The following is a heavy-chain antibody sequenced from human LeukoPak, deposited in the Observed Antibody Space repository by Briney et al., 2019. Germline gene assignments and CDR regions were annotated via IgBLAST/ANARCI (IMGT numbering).Heavy chain of an antibody. Sequence: SETLSLTCAVYGGSFSGYYWSWIRQPPGKGLEWIGEINHSGSTNYNPSLERRVTISVDKSKNQFSLKLSSVTAADTAVYYCARGHSEGSSWPLYYYYYYMDVWGKGTTVTVSS. D-gene: IGHD6-13*01. CDR1: GGSFSGYY. J-gene: IGHJ6*03. V-gene: IGHV4-34*01. CDR2: INHSGST. CDR3: ARGHSEGSSWPLYYYYYYMDV.